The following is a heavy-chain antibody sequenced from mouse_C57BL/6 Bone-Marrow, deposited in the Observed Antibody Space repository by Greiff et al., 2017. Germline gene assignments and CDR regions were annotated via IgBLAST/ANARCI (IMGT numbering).Heavy chain of an antibody. V-gene: IGHV1-69*01. J-gene: IGHJ2*01. CDR1: GYTFTSYW. Sequence: VQLQQPGAELVMPGASVKLSCKASGYTFTSYWMNWVKQRPGQGLEWIGEIDPSGSYTNYNQTFNGQSTFTVDHSSSPAFIQLSRLTSEDSAVYYCARNWGDYWGQGTTLTVS. CDR2: IDPSGSYT. CDR3: ARNWGDY. D-gene: IGHD4-1*01.